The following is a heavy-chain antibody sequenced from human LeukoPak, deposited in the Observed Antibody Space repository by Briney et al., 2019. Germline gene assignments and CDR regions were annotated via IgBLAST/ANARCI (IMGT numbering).Heavy chain of an antibody. CDR2: IYYSGST. D-gene: IGHD4-17*01. V-gene: IGHV4-59*01. CDR3: ARTGSTVTMLYPFDH. Sequence: SETLSLTCTVSGGSIRSYYWSWIRQPPGKGLEGIGYIYYSGSTNYNPTLKSRVSISVDTSKNQFSLKLSSVTAADTAVYYCARTGSTVTMLYPFDHWGQGTLVTVSS. CDR1: GGSIRSYY. J-gene: IGHJ4*02.